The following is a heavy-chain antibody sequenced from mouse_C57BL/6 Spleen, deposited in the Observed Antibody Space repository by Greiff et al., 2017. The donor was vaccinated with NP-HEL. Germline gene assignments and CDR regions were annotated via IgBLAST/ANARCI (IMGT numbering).Heavy chain of an antibody. CDR3: ARAGGLRSWFAY. Sequence: VQLQQSGAELVRPGTSVKVSCKASGYAFTNYLIEWVKQRPGQGLEWIGVINPGSGGTNYNEKFKGKATLTADKSSSTAYMQLSSLTSEDSAVYFCARAGGLRSWFAYWGQGTLVTVSA. J-gene: IGHJ3*01. V-gene: IGHV1-54*01. CDR2: INPGSGGT. CDR1: GYAFTNYL.